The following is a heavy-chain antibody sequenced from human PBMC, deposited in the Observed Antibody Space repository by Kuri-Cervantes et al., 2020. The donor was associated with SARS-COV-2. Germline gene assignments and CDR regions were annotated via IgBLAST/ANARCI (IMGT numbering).Heavy chain of an antibody. J-gene: IGHJ4*02. CDR1: GFTFSSYA. Sequence: GGSLRLSCAASGFTFSSYAMSWVRQAPGKGLEWVSAISGSGGSTYYADSVKDRFTISRDNSKNTLYLQMNSLRAEDTAVYYCAKGLEYSSSSFDYWGQGTLVTVSS. V-gene: IGHV3-23*01. CDR2: ISGSGGST. D-gene: IGHD6-6*01. CDR3: AKGLEYSSSSFDY.